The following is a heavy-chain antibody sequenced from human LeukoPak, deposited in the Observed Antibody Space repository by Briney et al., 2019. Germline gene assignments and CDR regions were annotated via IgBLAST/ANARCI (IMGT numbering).Heavy chain of an antibody. D-gene: IGHD3-9*01. V-gene: IGHV3-30*04. CDR3: ARVHDTSGYYHFFDS. CDR2: ISYHGSDE. J-gene: IGHJ4*02. Sequence: PGRSLRLSCEASGFTFNTYPMHWVRQAPDKGLEWVAMISYHGSDEYYADSVKGRFTISRDNSKNTLYLQMYNPRVEDTAMYYCARVHDTSGYYHFFDSWGQGTLVTVSS. CDR1: GFTFNTYP.